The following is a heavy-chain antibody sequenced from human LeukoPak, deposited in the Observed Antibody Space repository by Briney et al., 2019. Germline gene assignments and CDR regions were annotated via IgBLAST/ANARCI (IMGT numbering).Heavy chain of an antibody. CDR3: ARGLFASGSYYNFFDS. Sequence: QPGGSLTLSCAAPGFTVSSTYMSWVGQAPGKGLEWVSVIFNGGSTSYADSVTGRFTIPIPNSKNMLYPQMNSLRAEDTAVYYCARGLFASGSYYNFFDSWGQGSLVTVSS. CDR2: IFNGGST. V-gene: IGHV3-66*01. J-gene: IGHJ4*02. D-gene: IGHD3-10*01. CDR1: GFTVSSTY.